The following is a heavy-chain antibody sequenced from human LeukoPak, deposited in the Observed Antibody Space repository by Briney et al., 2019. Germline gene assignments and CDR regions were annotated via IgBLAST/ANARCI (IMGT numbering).Heavy chain of an antibody. Sequence: SVKVSCKASGGTFSGHGISWVRQAPGQGLEWMGGIIPLSGPANYAPKFQGTVTITADKSTGTAYLELNSLRSEDTAVYYCARGQRGYFQHWGQGTLVTVSS. V-gene: IGHV1-69*06. CDR3: ARGQRGYFQH. J-gene: IGHJ1*01. CDR2: IIPLSGPA. CDR1: GGTFSGHG. D-gene: IGHD3-10*01.